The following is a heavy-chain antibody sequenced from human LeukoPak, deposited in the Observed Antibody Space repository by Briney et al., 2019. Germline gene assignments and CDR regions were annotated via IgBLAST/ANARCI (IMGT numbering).Heavy chain of an antibody. Sequence: PGGSLRLSCSASGFTFSSYAMHWVRQAPGKGLEYVSAISSNGGSTYYADSVKGRFTISRDNSKNTLYLQMSSLRAEDTAVYYCVKDRDTAMALSDYWGQGTLVTVSS. CDR2: ISSNGGST. D-gene: IGHD5-18*01. CDR3: VKDRDTAMALSDY. J-gene: IGHJ4*02. V-gene: IGHV3-64D*09. CDR1: GFTFSSYA.